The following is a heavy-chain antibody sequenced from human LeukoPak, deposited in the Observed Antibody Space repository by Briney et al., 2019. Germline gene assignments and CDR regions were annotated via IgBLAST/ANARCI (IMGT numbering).Heavy chain of an antibody. CDR1: GGSLSSSSYY. J-gene: IGHJ3*02. V-gene: IGHV4-39*01. Sequence: SETLSLTCTVSGGSLSSSSYYWGWIRQPPGKGLEWIGSIYYTGSTYYNPSLKSGITISVDTSKNQFSLKLSSVTAADTAVYYCARPAENDAFDIWGQGTMVTVSS. CDR3: ARPAENDAFDI. CDR2: IYYTGST.